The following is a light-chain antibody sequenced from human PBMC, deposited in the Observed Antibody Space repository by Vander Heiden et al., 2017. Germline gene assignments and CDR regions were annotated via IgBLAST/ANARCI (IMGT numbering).Light chain of an antibody. Sequence: QSALTQPASVSGSPGQSIAISCTGTSSDVGRFNYVSWYQQHPGKAPKLRIFDVNNRPSGVSDRFSGSKSGNTASLTISGLQAEDEADYYCSSFTSTRTYVFGTGTKVTVL. J-gene: IGLJ1*01. CDR3: SSFTSTRTYV. CDR1: SSDVGRFNY. CDR2: DVN. V-gene: IGLV2-14*03.